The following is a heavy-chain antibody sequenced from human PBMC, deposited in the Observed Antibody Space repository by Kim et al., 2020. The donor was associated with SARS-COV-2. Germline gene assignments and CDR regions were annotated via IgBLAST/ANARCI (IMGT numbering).Heavy chain of an antibody. J-gene: IGHJ4*02. CDR2: IYYSGST. CDR3: ARSKWELVFDY. Sequence: SETLSLTCTVSGGSISSSSYYWGWIRQPPGKGLEWIGSIYYSGSTYYNPSLKSRVTISVDTSKNQFSLKLSSVTAADTAVYYCARSKWELVFDYWGQGTL. D-gene: IGHD1-26*01. V-gene: IGHV4-39*01. CDR1: GGSISSSSYY.